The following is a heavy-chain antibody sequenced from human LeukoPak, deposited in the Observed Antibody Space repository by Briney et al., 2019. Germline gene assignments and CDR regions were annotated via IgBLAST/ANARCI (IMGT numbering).Heavy chain of an antibody. CDR2: ISAYNGNT. CDR3: ARDWGGHYGGFSFDY. Sequence: GASVKVSCKASGYTFTSYGISWVRQAPGQGLEWMGWISAYNGNTNYAQKLQGRVTMTTDTSTSTAYMELRSLRSDDTAVYHCARDWGGHYGGFSFDYWGQGTLVTVSS. CDR1: GYTFTSYG. D-gene: IGHD4-23*01. V-gene: IGHV1-18*01. J-gene: IGHJ4*02.